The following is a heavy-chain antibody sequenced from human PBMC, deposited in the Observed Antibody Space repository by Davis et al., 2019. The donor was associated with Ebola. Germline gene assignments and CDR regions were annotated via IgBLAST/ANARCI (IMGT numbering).Heavy chain of an antibody. D-gene: IGHD1-26*01. Sequence: PSETLSLTCTVSGGSISSGDYYWSWIRQPPGKGLEWIGYIYYSGSTYYNPSLKSRVTISVDTSKNQFSLKLSSVTAADTAVYYCARGGSGSSFQFDPWGQGTLVTVSS. CDR1: GGSISSGDYY. CDR2: IYYSGST. J-gene: IGHJ5*02. V-gene: IGHV4-30-4*01. CDR3: ARGGSGSSFQFDP.